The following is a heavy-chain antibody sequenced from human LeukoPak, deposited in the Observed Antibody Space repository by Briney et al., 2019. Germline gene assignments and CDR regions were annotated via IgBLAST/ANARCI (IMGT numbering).Heavy chain of an antibody. CDR1: GFNFSSYW. CDR2: INSDGSTI. D-gene: IGHD2-2*01. V-gene: IGHV3-74*01. J-gene: IGHJ4*02. CDR3: TRETVVVATASLGY. Sequence: GGSLRLSCAASGFNFSSYWMHWVRQAPGKGLVWVSRINSDGSTINYADSVKGRFTISRDNAKNTRYLQMDSLRAEDTAVYYCTRETVVVATASLGYWGLGTLVTVSS.